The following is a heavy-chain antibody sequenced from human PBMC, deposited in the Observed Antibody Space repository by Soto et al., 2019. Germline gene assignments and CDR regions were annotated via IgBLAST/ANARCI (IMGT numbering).Heavy chain of an antibody. V-gene: IGHV4-31*03. J-gene: IGHJ5*02. CDR1: GGSISSGGYY. CDR3: ARAGYSYGKLSHWFDP. Sequence: QVQLQESGPGLVKPSQTLSLTCTVSGGSISSGGYYWSWIRQHPGKGLEWIGYIYYSGSTYYNPSINSRVTISVDTSKNQFSLKLSSVTAADTAVYYCARAGYSYGKLSHWFDPWGQGTLVTVSS. D-gene: IGHD5-18*01. CDR2: IYYSGST.